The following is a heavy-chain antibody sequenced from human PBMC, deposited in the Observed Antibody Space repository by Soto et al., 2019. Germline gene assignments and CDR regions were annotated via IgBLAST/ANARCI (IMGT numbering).Heavy chain of an antibody. D-gene: IGHD2-21*02. V-gene: IGHV3-30*09. Sequence: QLVESGGGVVQPGGSLRLSCAASGFAFSRFALHWLRQAAGKGLEWVALISYDGTTKYYPDAVRGRFAISRDNSNNTLHLEMNSLRPEDTAFYYCVRDPCGDCFDRYFDLWGHGTLVTVSS. CDR1: GFAFSRFA. CDR3: VRDPCGDCFDRYFDL. J-gene: IGHJ2*01. CDR2: ISYDGTTK.